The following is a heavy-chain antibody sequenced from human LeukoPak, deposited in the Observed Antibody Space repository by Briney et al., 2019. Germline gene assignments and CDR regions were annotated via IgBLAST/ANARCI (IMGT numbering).Heavy chain of an antibody. D-gene: IGHD2-8*01. Sequence: HPGGPLRLSCAASGFTCSSYDMNWVRQATGKGLDCVSAIGTAGDTYYPGSVKGRFTISRENAKNSLYLQMTSLRAGDTAVYYCARGGVYCTNGVCYRRFDYWGQGTLVTVSS. CDR1: GFTCSSYD. J-gene: IGHJ4*02. V-gene: IGHV3-13*01. CDR3: ARGGVYCTNGVCYRRFDY. CDR2: IGTAGDT.